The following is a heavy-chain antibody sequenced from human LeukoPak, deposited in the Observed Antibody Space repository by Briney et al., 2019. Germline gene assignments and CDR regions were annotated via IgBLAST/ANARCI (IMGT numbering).Heavy chain of an antibody. CDR2: IYYSGST. CDR3: ARHGGVVAGSAYY. D-gene: IGHD6-19*01. Sequence: SETLSLTCTVSGGSISSYYWSWIRQPPGKGLEWIGSIYYSGSTYYNPSLKSRVTISVDTSKNQFSLKLSSVTAADTAVYYCARHGGVVAGSAYYWGQGILVTVSS. J-gene: IGHJ4*02. CDR1: GGSISSYY. V-gene: IGHV4-59*05.